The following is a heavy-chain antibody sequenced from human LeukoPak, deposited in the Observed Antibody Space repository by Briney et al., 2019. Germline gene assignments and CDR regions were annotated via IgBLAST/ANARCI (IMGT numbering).Heavy chain of an antibody. J-gene: IGHJ5*02. CDR1: GDSINKDY. Sequence: SETLSLTCTVSGDSINKDYWSWLRQPPGKGLEWIAYIHSRGTTNYNPSLKSRVTISIDKSRSQFSLRLNSVTAADTAVYYCARQGNDYDILTGYYSGWFDPWGQGTLVTVSS. CDR2: IHSRGTT. D-gene: IGHD3-9*01. V-gene: IGHV4-59*01. CDR3: ARQGNDYDILTGYYSGWFDP.